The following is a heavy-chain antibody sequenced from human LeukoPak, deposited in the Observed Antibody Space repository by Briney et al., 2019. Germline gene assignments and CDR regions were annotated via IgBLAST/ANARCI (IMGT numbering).Heavy chain of an antibody. Sequence: SQTLSLTCTVSGGSFSTGSYYWSWIRQPAGKGLEGIGRIYTSGSTNYNPSLKTRVTISVDTSNNQFSLKLRSVAAADTAVYYCARAVVVTATSVRGDYFDYWGQGTLVTVPS. CDR3: ARAVVVTATSVRGDYFDY. J-gene: IGHJ4*02. V-gene: IGHV4-61*02. CDR2: IYTSGST. D-gene: IGHD2-21*02. CDR1: GGSFSTGSYY.